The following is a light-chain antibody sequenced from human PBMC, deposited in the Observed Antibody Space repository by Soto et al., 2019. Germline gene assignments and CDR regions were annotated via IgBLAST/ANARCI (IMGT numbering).Light chain of an antibody. CDR2: WAS. V-gene: IGKV4-1*01. Sequence: DIVMTQSPDSLAVSLGERATINCKSSQSVLYSSNNKNYLGWYQQKPGQTPKLLIYWASTRDPGVPDRFSGSGSGTDFPLTISSLQAEDVAVYYCQQYYSPPYTFGQGTRLEI. CDR1: QSVLYSSNNKNY. CDR3: QQYYSPPYT. J-gene: IGKJ2*01.